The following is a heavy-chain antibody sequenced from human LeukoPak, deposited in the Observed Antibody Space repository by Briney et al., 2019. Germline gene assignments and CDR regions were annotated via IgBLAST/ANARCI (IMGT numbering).Heavy chain of an antibody. V-gene: IGHV4-34*01. CDR1: GGSFSGYY. CDR2: INHSGST. Sequence: PSETLSLTCAVYGGSFSGYYWSWIRQPPGKGLEWIGEINHSGSTNYNPSLKSRVTISVDTSKNQFSLKLSSVTAADTAVYYCARRAAGYYNWGHAFDIWGQGTMVTVSS. CDR3: ARRAAGYYNWGHAFDI. D-gene: IGHD3-9*01. J-gene: IGHJ3*02.